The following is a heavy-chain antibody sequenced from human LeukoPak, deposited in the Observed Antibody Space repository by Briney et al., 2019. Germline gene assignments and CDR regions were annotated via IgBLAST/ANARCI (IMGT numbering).Heavy chain of an antibody. J-gene: IGHJ6*03. CDR1: GCTFTSYA. V-gene: IGHV1-69*06. CDR2: IIPIFGTA. D-gene: IGHD3-22*01. CDR3: ARGSVVYYYYYMDV. Sequence: ASVKLSCKASGCTFTSYAISWVRHAPGQGLEWMGGIIPIFGTANYAQKFQGGVTITADKSTSTAYMELSSLRSEDTAVYYCARGSVVYYYYYMDVWGKGTTVTVSS.